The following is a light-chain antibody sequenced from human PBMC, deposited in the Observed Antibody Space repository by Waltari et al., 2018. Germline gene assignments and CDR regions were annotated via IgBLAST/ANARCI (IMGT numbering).Light chain of an antibody. V-gene: IGKV4-1*01. Sequence: DVVLNPSPVSPAVSLGEQANLPLTSHQSLLYYSTGKNSLAWYQRRQGQPPKLLISWASTRESGVPDRFSGSGSGTDFTLTINNLQPEDVAVYYCQQYYRSRSFGQGTKVEIK. J-gene: IGKJ1*01. CDR3: QQYYRSRS. CDR2: WAS. CDR1: QSLLYYSTGKNS.